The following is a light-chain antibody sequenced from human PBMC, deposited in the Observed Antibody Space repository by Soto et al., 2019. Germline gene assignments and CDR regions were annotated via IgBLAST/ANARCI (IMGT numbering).Light chain of an antibody. CDR2: AAS. CDR1: EDISTW. J-gene: IGKJ5*01. V-gene: IGKV1-12*01. CDR3: QHASSFPLIT. Sequence: DIQMTQSPSSVSASVGDRVTITCRSSEDISTWLAWYQQKPGKAPKLLIYAASSLQSGLPSRFSGSGSGTDFTLTISSLQPEDVATYYCQHASSFPLITFGQGTRLDIK.